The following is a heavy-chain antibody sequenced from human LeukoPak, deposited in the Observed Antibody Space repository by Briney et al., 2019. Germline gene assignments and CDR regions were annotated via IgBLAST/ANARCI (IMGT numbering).Heavy chain of an antibody. V-gene: IGHV1-69*01. J-gene: IGHJ4*02. Sequence: GASVKVSRQASGYTFSSYGISWVRQAPAQGLEWMGGIIPIFGTANYPQKFQGRVTITADESTSTAYRELSSLRSEDTAVYYCARDRYSSGWYGGLRCWGQGTLVTVSS. D-gene: IGHD6-19*01. CDR1: GYTFSSYG. CDR3: ARDRYSSGWYGGLRC. CDR2: IIPIFGTA.